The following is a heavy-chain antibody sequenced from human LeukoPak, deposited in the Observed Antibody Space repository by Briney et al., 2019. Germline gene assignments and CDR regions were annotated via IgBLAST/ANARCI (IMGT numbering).Heavy chain of an antibody. J-gene: IGHJ4*02. Sequence: GGSLRLSCAASGFTFSSYWMSWVRQAPGKGLEWVANIKQDGSEKYYVDSVKGRFTISRDNAKNSLYLQMNSLRAEDTAVYYSARLPKANIAVAGYYFDYWGQGTLVTVSS. CDR2: IKQDGSEK. CDR1: GFTFSSYW. D-gene: IGHD6-19*01. V-gene: IGHV3-7*04. CDR3: ARLPKANIAVAGYYFDY.